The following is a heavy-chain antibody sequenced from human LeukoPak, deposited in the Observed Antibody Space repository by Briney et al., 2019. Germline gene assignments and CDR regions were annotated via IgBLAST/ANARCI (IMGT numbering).Heavy chain of an antibody. D-gene: IGHD3-3*01. CDR2: IIPIFGTA. CDR1: GYTFTSYG. V-gene: IGHV1-69*13. Sequence: ASVKVSCKASGYTFTSYGISWVRQAPGQGLEWMGGIIPIFGTANYAQKFQGRVTITADESTSTAYMELSSLRSEDTAVYYCASHTIFGVVIESYYYYGMDVWGQGTTVTVSS. CDR3: ASHTIFGVVIESYYYYGMDV. J-gene: IGHJ6*02.